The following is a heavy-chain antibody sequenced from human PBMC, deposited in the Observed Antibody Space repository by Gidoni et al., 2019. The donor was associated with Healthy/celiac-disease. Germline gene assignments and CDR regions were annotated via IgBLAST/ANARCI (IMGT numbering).Heavy chain of an antibody. J-gene: IGHJ4*02. CDR2: INPNSGGT. CDR3: AVDSSGYDYVPDY. V-gene: IGHV1-2*02. CDR1: GNNFTGSY. D-gene: IGHD3-22*01. Sequence: QVQLVQSGAEVTKPGASVKVSCQASGNNFTGSYMHWVRQAPGQGLEWMGWINPNSGGTNYAQKFQGRVTMTRDTSISTAYMELSRLRSDDTAVYYCAVDSSGYDYVPDYWGQGTLVTVSS.